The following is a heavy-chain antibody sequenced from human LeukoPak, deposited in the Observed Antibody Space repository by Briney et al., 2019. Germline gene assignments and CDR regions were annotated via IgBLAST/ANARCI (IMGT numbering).Heavy chain of an antibody. CDR3: AIPPGYCGNDCSFDH. J-gene: IGHJ4*02. D-gene: IGHD2-21*02. CDR1: GYSFSNYW. V-gene: IGHV5-51*01. Sequence: GESLKISCEGSGYSFSNYWIGWVRQMPGKGLEWMGIIYPGDFETRYSPSFQGLVTISVDKSISTAYLQWSSLKASDTAMYYCAIPPGYCGNDCSFDHWGQGTLVTVSS. CDR2: IYPGDFET.